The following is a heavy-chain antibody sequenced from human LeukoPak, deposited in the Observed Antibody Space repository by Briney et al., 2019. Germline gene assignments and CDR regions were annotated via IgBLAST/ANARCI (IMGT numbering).Heavy chain of an antibody. Sequence: GGSLRLSCAASGFTFSSCGMHWVREAPGKGLGWVAVILYDGSNKYYADSVKGRFTISRDNSKNTLYLQMNSLRAEDTAVYYCAKDVSGSGYYFDYWGQGTLVTVSS. CDR2: ILYDGSNK. CDR3: AKDVSGSGYYFDY. J-gene: IGHJ4*02. CDR1: GFTFSSCG. D-gene: IGHD3-22*01. V-gene: IGHV3-30*18.